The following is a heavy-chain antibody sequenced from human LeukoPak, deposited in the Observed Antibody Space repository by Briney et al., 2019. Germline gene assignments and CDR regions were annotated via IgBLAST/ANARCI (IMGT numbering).Heavy chain of an antibody. J-gene: IGHJ4*02. CDR3: ARRFGY. CDR2: ISGSATSI. CDR1: GFTFSSYD. V-gene: IGHV3-48*03. Sequence: GRSLRLSCAASGFTFSSYDMNWVRQAPGKGLEWVSSISGSATSIYYADSAKGRFTISRDNAKNSLYLQMHSLRAEGTAIYSCARRFGYWGQGALVTVSS.